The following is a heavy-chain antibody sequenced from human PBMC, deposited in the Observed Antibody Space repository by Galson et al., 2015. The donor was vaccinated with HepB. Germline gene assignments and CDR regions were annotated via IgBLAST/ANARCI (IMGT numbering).Heavy chain of an antibody. CDR3: VRAVYSSSDEYFQH. CDR2: IDKSSSYI. V-gene: IGHV3-21*04. Sequence: SLRLSCAASGFPFSGYNMHWVRQAPGKGLEWVPAIDKSSSYIYYVESVKGRFTVSRDNAKNSLYLLMNSLTAEDTALYYCVRAVYSSSDEYFQHWGQGTLVTVSS. D-gene: IGHD6-6*01. J-gene: IGHJ1*01. CDR1: GFPFSGYN.